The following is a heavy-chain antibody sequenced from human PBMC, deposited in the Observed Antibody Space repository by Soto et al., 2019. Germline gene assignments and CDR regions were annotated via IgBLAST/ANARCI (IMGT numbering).Heavy chain of an antibody. CDR3: TKVFEY. V-gene: IGHV3-74*01. CDR1: GFNFATYS. J-gene: IGHJ4*02. CDR2: IDGVGTGT. Sequence: GGSLRLSCAASGFNFATYSMSWVRQAPGKGLEWVSRIDGVGTGTSYSDSVRGRFTISRDNAENMLYLQMNSLRAEDTAVYYCTKVFEYWGQGTLVTVSS.